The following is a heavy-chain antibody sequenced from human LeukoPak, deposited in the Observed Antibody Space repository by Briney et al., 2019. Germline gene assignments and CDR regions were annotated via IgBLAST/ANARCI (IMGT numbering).Heavy chain of an antibody. D-gene: IGHD4-17*01. CDR2: IDPSSTYI. J-gene: IGHJ4*02. CDR1: GFIFSSYA. V-gene: IGHV3-21*01. Sequence: GGSLRLSCAASGFIFSSYAMNWVRQAPGKGLEWVSSIDPSSTYIYYADSVKGRFTISRDNAQNSLYLQMNSLRAEDTAVYYCTRGSYGDYEYWGQGTLVTVSS. CDR3: TRGSYGDYEY.